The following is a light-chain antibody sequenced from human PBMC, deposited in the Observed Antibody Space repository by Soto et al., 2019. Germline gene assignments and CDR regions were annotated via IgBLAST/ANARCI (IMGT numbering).Light chain of an antibody. CDR2: DAP. J-gene: IGKJ1*01. CDR1: QSVSSY. V-gene: IGKV3-11*01. CDR3: QQRSNWPPGWT. Sequence: EIVLTQSPATLSLSPGERATLSCRASQSVSSYLAWYQQKPGQAPRLLIYDAPNRATGIPARFSGSGSGTDFTLTISSLEPEDFAVYYCQQRSNWPPGWTFGQGTKVEIK.